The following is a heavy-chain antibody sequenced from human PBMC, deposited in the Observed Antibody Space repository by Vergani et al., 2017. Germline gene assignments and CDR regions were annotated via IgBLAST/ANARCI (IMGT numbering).Heavy chain of an antibody. D-gene: IGHD1-26*01. V-gene: IGHV4-61*10. CDR1: GGSVSSGSYY. Sequence: QVQLQESGPGLVKPSETLSLTCTVSGGSVSSGSYYWSWIRQPAGKGLEWIGYIYYSGRTNYNPSLKSRVTISVDTSKNQFSLKLSSVTAADTAVYYCARAIVDSDACDIWGQGTMVTVSS. CDR2: IYYSGRT. CDR3: ARAIVDSDACDI. J-gene: IGHJ3*02.